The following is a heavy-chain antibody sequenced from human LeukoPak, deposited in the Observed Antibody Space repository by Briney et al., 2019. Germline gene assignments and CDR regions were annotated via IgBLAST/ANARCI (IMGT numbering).Heavy chain of an antibody. D-gene: IGHD6-19*01. J-gene: IGHJ4*02. V-gene: IGHV3-9*01. Sequence: GGSLRLSCAASGFTFDDHAMHWVRQAPGKGLEWVSGISWNSGSIGYADSVKGRFTISRDNAKNSLYLQMNSLRAEDTAVYYCARAVAGTNPIYWGQGTLVTVSS. CDR3: ARAVAGTNPIY. CDR2: ISWNSGSI. CDR1: GFTFDDHA.